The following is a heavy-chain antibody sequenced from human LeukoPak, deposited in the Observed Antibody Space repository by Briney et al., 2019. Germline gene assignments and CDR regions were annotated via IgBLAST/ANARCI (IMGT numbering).Heavy chain of an antibody. J-gene: IGHJ4*02. Sequence: KIPCWGSGYSFTSHGNSWVRQAPGQGLEWRGWINTYSGNTNYAQKRLGRVTMTTDTSTSTAYMELRSLRSDDTAVYYCAREVTILSTNNLDYWGQGTLVTVSS. D-gene: IGHD3-3*02. CDR3: AREVTILSTNNLDY. V-gene: IGHV1-18*01. CDR2: INTYSGNT. CDR1: GYSFTSHG.